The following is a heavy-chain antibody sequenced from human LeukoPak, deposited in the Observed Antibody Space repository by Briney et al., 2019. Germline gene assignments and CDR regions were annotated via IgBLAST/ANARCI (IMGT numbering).Heavy chain of an antibody. CDR3: ARGAEDY. CDR2: ISSSGSTI. V-gene: IGHV3-48*03. CDR1: AHSLSTNE. Sequence: GGSLRLSCAASAHSLSTNEMKWDRQAPGKGLEWVSYISSSGSTIYYADSVKGRFTVSRDNAKNSLYLQMNSLRAEDTAVYYCARGAEDYWGQGTLVTVSS. J-gene: IGHJ4*02.